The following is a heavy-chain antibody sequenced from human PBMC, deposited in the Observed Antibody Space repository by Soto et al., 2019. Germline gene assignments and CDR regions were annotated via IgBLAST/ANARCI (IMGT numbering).Heavy chain of an antibody. V-gene: IGHV3-30-3*01. Sequence: LRLSFAASGFTFISYAIHWVRQAPGKGLEWVAVISYDGSNKYYADSVKGRFTISRDNSKNTLYLQMNSLRAEDTAVYYCARGYYDILTGYYSQISPFDYWGQGTLVTVS. CDR1: GFTFISYA. CDR2: ISYDGSNK. J-gene: IGHJ4*02. D-gene: IGHD3-9*01. CDR3: ARGYYDILTGYYSQISPFDY.